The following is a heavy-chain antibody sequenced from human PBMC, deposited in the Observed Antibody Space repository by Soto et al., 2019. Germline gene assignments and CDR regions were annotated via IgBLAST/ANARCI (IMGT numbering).Heavy chain of an antibody. J-gene: IGHJ3*02. CDR1: GLTVSGKKY. Sequence: DVQLVESGGGLIQPGGSLRLSCVASGLTVSGKKYMAWVRQAPGKGPEWVSGVYDLDGTYYADSVRGRFTTSIDSSRTAVYAQMRDLRPDDTSLYFCATWHLREHAYDIWGQGTMVTVSS. D-gene: IGHD5-12*01. CDR3: ATWHLREHAYDI. V-gene: IGHV3-53*01. CDR2: VYDLDGT.